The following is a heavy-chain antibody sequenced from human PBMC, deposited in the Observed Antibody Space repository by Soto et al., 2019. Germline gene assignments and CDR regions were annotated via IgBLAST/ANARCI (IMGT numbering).Heavy chain of an antibody. CDR3: ARDNVLLWFGELSPFDY. V-gene: IGHV1-18*01. J-gene: IGHJ4*02. CDR1: GYTFTSYG. D-gene: IGHD3-10*01. CDR2: ISAYNGNT. Sequence: GASVKVSCKASGYTFTSYGISWVRQAPGQGLEWMGWISAYNGNTNYAQKLQGRVTMTTDTSTSTAYMELRSLRSDETAVYYCARDNVLLWFGELSPFDYWGQGTLITVSS.